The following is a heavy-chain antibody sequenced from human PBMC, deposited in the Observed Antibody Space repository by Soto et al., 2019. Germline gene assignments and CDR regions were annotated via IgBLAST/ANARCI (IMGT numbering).Heavy chain of an antibody. D-gene: IGHD2-2*01. CDR2: IYYSGST. J-gene: IGHJ4*02. CDR3: ARVSCTGTRCSPYFDY. V-gene: IGHV4-31*03. Sequence: QVQLQESGPGLVKPSQTLSLTCTVSGGSISSGGYYWSWIRQHPGQGLEWIGYIYYSGSTYYNPSLKSRVTLSVDTSKNQFSVKLSSVTAADTAVYYCARVSCTGTRCSPYFDYWGQGTLVTVSS. CDR1: GGSISSGGYY.